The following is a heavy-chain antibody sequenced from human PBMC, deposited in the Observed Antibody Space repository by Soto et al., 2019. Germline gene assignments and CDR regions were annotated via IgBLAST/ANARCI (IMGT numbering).Heavy chain of an antibody. D-gene: IGHD1-1*01. V-gene: IGHV3-11*01. CDR3: ARDELNPLPDAAFDI. CDR2: IPGRGNTI. J-gene: IGHJ3*02. CDR1: GFTFSDNY. Sequence: QVQLVESGGGLVKPGGSLSPSVAASGFTFSDNYLSWFRQAPGKGLEWVSYIPGRGNTIYYADSVKGRVTTSRDNAKNSLYLQMNSLRAEDTAVYYCARDELNPLPDAAFDIWGQGTMVTVSS.